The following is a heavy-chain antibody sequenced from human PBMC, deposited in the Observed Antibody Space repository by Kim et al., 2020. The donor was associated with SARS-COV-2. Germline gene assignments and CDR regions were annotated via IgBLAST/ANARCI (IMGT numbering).Heavy chain of an antibody. CDR2: ISYDGSNK. CDR1: GFTFSNYG. V-gene: IGHV3-33*05. Sequence: GGSLRLSCAASGFTFSNYGMHWVRQAPGKGLECVAVISYDGSNKYYADSVKGRFTISRDNSNNTLYLQMNSLRAEDTAVYYCARDARGFDFWGQGTLVTVSS. J-gene: IGHJ4*02. CDR3: ARDARGFDF.